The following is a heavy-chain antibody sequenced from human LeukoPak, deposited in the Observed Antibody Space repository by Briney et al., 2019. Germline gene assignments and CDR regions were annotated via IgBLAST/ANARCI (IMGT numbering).Heavy chain of an antibody. V-gene: IGHV3-30*02. Sequence: GGSLRLSCAASGFTFSSYGMHWVCQAPGKGLEWVAFIRYDGSNKYYADSMKGRFTISRDNSKNTLYLQMNSLRTEDTAVYYCAARRLTVTTEIDYWGQGTPVTVSS. D-gene: IGHD4-17*01. J-gene: IGHJ4*02. CDR2: IRYDGSNK. CDR1: GFTFSSYG. CDR3: AARRLTVTTEIDY.